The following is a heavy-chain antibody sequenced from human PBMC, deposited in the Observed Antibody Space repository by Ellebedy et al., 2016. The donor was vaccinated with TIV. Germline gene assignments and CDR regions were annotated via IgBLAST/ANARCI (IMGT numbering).Heavy chain of an antibody. Sequence: AASVKVSCKASGYTFTSLDINWMRQAPGQGLEWMGWMSLKNENRDYAQKFQGRDTMTRNNAVSTAYLEQSGLTSEDTAEYYCARGIDAGVDYWGQGTLVTVSS. J-gene: IGHJ4*02. CDR1: GYTFTSLD. V-gene: IGHV1-8*02. CDR2: MSLKNENR. D-gene: IGHD3-3*01. CDR3: ARGIDAGVDY.